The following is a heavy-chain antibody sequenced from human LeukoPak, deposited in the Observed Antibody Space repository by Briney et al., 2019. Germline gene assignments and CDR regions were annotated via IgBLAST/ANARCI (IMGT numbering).Heavy chain of an antibody. CDR3: VKHSLYYYGSGTYFDY. CDR2: ISGSGGST. CDR1: GFTFSSYA. J-gene: IGHJ4*02. D-gene: IGHD3-10*01. V-gene: IGHV3-23*01. Sequence: GGSLRLSCAASGFTFSSYAMSWVRQAPGKGLEWVSAISGSGGSTYYADSVKGRFTISRDNSKNTLYLQMNSLRAEDTAVYYCVKHSLYYYGSGTYFDYWGQGTLVTVSS.